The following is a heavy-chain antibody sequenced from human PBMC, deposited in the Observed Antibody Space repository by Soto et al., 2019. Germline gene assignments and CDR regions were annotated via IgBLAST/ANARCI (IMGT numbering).Heavy chain of an antibody. CDR3: ASVAGTGSYFYYAMDV. D-gene: IGHD6-19*01. CDR2: ISYDGTEK. Sequence: QVQLVESGGGVVQPGRSLRLSCAVSGFTFSDFGMHWVRQAPGKGLDWVAVISYDGTEKYYADSVKGRFTISRDNSKNSLYLQMNNVSAEDTSVYYCASVAGTGSYFYYAMDVWGQGTTVTVSS. J-gene: IGHJ6*02. CDR1: GFTFSDFG. V-gene: IGHV3-30*03.